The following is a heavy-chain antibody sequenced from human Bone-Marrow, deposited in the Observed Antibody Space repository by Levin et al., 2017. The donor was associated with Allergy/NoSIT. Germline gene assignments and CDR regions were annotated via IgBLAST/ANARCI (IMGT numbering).Heavy chain of an antibody. CDR2: ISFDGSNK. J-gene: IGHJ6*02. Sequence: GGSLRLSCAASGFTFSSYAMHWVRQAPGKGLEWVAVISFDGSNKFHADSVKGRFTISRDDSRNTLYLQMNSLRIEDTAVYYCVRGQGYSPPLDYGLDVWGQGTTVTVSS. CDR3: VRGQGYSPPLDYGLDV. V-gene: IGHV3-30-3*01. D-gene: IGHD6-13*01. CDR1: GFTFSSYA.